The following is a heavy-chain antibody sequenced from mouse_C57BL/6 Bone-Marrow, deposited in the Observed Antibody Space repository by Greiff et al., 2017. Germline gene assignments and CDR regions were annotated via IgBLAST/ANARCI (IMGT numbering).Heavy chain of an antibody. J-gene: IGHJ4*01. CDR1: GYTFTGYW. V-gene: IGHV1-9*01. Sequence: QVQLQQSGAELMKPGASVKLSCKATGYTFTGYWIEWVKQRPGHGLEWIGEILPGSGSTNYNQKFKGKATFNADTSSNPAYMQLSSLTTDDSAIYSCARYSYSTPMDYWGQGTSVTVSS. CDR2: ILPGSGST. D-gene: IGHD2-5*01. CDR3: ARYSYSTPMDY.